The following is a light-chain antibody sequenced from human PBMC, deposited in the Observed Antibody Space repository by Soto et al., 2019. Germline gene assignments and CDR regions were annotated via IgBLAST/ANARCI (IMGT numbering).Light chain of an antibody. CDR2: DAS. CDR1: QSVSSY. Sequence: EIVLTQSPATLSLSPGERATLSCWASQSVSSYLAWYQHKPGQAPRLLIYDASDRVTGIPARFSGSRSGTDFTLTISSLEPEEVAVYYCQQRSNWPWTFGQGTKVEIK. V-gene: IGKV3-11*01. J-gene: IGKJ1*01. CDR3: QQRSNWPWT.